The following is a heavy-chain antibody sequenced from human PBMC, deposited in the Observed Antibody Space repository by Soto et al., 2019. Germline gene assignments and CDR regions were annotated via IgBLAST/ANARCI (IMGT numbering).Heavy chain of an antibody. V-gene: IGHV4-59*01. CDR3: ARANYYYDSSGYYSGPYFDY. CDR2: IYYSGST. J-gene: IGHJ4*02. Sequence: SETLSLTCTVSGCSISSYYWSWIRQPPGKGLEWIGYIYYSGSTNYNPSLKSRVTISVDTSKNQFSLKLSSVTAADTAVYYCARANYYYDSSGYYSGPYFDYWGQGTLVTVS. CDR1: GCSISSYY. D-gene: IGHD3-22*01.